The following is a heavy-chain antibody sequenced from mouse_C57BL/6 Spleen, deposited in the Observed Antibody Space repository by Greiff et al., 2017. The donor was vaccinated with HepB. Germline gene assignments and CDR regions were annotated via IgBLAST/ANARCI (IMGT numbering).Heavy chain of an antibody. CDR2: ISSGSSTI. CDR3: ARTYSSGAMDY. D-gene: IGHD3-2*02. V-gene: IGHV5-17*01. J-gene: IGHJ4*01. CDR1: GFTFSDYG. Sequence: EVHLVESGGGLVKPGGSLKLSCAASGFTFSDYGMHWVRQAPEKGLEWVAYISSGSSTIYYADTVKGRFTISRDNAKNTLFLQMTSLRSEDTAMYYCARTYSSGAMDYWGQGTSVTVSS.